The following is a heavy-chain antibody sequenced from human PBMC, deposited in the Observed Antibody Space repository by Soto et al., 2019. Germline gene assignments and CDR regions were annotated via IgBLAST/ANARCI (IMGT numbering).Heavy chain of an antibody. J-gene: IGHJ6*02. D-gene: IGHD6-13*01. CDR2: IWYDGSNK. CDR3: ARAFSIAAAGAYGMDV. V-gene: IGHV3-33*01. CDR1: GFTFSSYG. Sequence: PGGSLRLSCAASGFTFSSYGMHWVRQAPGKGLEWVAVIWYDGSNKYYADSVKGRFTISRDNSKNTLYLQMNSLRAEDTAVYYCARAFSIAAAGAYGMDVWGQGTTVTVSS.